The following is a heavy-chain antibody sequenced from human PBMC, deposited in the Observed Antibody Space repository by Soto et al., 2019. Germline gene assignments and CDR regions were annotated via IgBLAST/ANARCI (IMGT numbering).Heavy chain of an antibody. CDR3: ARSPLEACWFDP. Sequence: EVQLLESGGGLVQPGGSLRLSCAASGFTFSSYAMSWVRQAPGKGLEWVSAISGSGGSTYYADSVKGRFTISRDNSKNTLYLQMNSLRAEDTAVYYCARSPLEACWFDPWGQGTLVTVSS. J-gene: IGHJ5*02. CDR1: GFTFSSYA. CDR2: ISGSGGST. V-gene: IGHV3-23*01. D-gene: IGHD1-1*01.